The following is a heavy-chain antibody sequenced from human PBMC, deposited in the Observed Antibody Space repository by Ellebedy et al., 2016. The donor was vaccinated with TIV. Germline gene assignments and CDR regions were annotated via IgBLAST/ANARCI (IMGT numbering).Heavy chain of an antibody. CDR2: IRHDGSDK. V-gene: IGHV3-30*02. J-gene: IGHJ5*02. CDR1: GFTFSDFG. Sequence: GESLKISCVASGFTFSDFGMHWVRQAPGKGPEWLTLIRHDGSDKYYTDSVNGRFIVSRDSSKNTLYLQMNSLTAEDTAVYYCARDPGGGGDFGDNWFDPWGQGTLVTVSS. D-gene: IGHD2-21*01. CDR3: ARDPGGGGDFGDNWFDP.